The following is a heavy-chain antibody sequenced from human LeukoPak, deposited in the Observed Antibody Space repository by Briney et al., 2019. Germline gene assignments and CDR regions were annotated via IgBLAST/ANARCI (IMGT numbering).Heavy chain of an antibody. CDR3: ARGEGAVAGTIDY. CDR2: IYISGST. V-gene: IGHV4-4*07. J-gene: IGHJ4*03. D-gene: IGHD6-19*01. Sequence: SETLSLTCTVSGGSIRSYYWSWIRQPAEKGLEWIGRIYISGSTNYNPSLKSRVTMSVDTSKNQFSLKLSSVTAADTAVYYCARGEGAVAGTIDYWGQGTTVTVSS. CDR1: GGSIRSYY.